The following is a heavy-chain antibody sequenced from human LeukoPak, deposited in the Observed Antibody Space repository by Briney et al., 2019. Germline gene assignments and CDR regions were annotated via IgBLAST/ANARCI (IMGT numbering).Heavy chain of an antibody. CDR1: GGSISSYY. CDR2: IYYSGST. D-gene: IGHD3-3*01. J-gene: IGHJ6*02. CDR3: ARDEAIFGAGYYYGMDV. V-gene: IGHV4-59*12. Sequence: SETLSLTCTVSGGSISSYYWSWIRQPPGKGLEWIGYIYYSGSTNYNPSLKSRVTISVDTSQNQFSLKLSSVTAADTAVYYCARDEAIFGAGYYYGMDVWGQGTTVTVSS.